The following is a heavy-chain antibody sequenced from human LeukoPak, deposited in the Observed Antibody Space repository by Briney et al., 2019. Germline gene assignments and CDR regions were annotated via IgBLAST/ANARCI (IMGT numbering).Heavy chain of an antibody. CDR1: GYTFTNYY. V-gene: IGHV1-46*01. J-gene: IGHJ5*02. CDR3: AREGDVDTATWHWFDP. Sequence: ASVKVSCKASGYTFTNYYMHWVRQAPGQGLEWMGIINPSGGSASYAQKFQGRVTMTRDTSTSTVYMELSSLRSEDTAVYYCAREGDVDTATWHWFDPWGQGTLVTVSS. D-gene: IGHD5-18*01. CDR2: INPSGGSA.